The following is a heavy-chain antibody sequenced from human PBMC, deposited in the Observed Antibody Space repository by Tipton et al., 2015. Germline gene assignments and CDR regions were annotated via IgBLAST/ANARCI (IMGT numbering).Heavy chain of an antibody. Sequence: TLSLTCAVSGGSISSSNWWSWVRQPPGKGLEWIGEIYHSGSTNYNPYLKSRVTISVDKSKNQFSLKLSSVTAADTAVYYCASNYDSSGGYFDYWGQGTLVTASS. CDR2: IYHSGST. CDR1: GGSISSSNW. V-gene: IGHV4-4*02. D-gene: IGHD3-22*01. J-gene: IGHJ4*02. CDR3: ASNYDSSGGYFDY.